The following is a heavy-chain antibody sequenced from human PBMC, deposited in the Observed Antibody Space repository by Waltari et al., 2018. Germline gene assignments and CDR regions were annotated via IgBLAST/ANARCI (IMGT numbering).Heavy chain of an antibody. CDR1: GFTLNTYA. Sequence: QVQLVESGGGVVQPGRSLRLSCASSGFTLNTYAIHWVRRSPGKGLDWVALISDDGTIKYYADSVKGRFTISRDNSKNILFLDMNSVRPEDTAVYSCARVLAGPGTYLRRGMDVWGQGTTVTVSS. J-gene: IGHJ6*02. D-gene: IGHD3-10*01. V-gene: IGHV3-30*04. CDR3: ARVLAGPGTYLRRGMDV. CDR2: ISDDGTIK.